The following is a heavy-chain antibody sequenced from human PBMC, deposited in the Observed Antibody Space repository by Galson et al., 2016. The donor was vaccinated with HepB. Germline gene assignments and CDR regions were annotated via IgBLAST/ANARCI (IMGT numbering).Heavy chain of an antibody. CDR2: IIPVLDIT. Sequence: SVKVPCKASGGTFSAYTINWVRQAPGQGLQWMGRIIPVLDITNYAHTFQDRVAITADKSTTTAYLELKSLRSDDTAVYYCARPEIGGGDWDFDYWGQGTLVTVSS. CDR1: GGTFSAYT. V-gene: IGHV1-69*02. D-gene: IGHD2-21*01. J-gene: IGHJ4*02. CDR3: ARPEIGGGDWDFDY.